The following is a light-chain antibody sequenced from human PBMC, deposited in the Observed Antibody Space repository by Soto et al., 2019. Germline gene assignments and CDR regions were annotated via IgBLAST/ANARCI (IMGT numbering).Light chain of an antibody. V-gene: IGKV1-5*01. CDR3: QQYNSYSGT. Sequence: DIQMTQSPSTLSASVGARVTITCRASQSISSWLAWYQQKPGKAPNLLIYDASSLESGVPSRFSGSGSGTEFTLTISSLQPDDFATYYCQQYNSYSGTFGQGTKVDIK. CDR2: DAS. CDR1: QSISSW. J-gene: IGKJ1*01.